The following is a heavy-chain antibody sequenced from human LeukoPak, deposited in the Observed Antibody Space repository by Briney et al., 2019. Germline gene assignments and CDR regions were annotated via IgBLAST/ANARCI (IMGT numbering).Heavy chain of an antibody. Sequence: SVKVPCKASGGTFSSYAISWVRQAPGQGLEWMERIIPIFGIANYAQKFQGRVTITADKSTSTAYMELSSLRSEDTAVYYCARVGRRFLEWSLDVWGQGTTVTVSS. CDR2: IIPIFGIA. D-gene: IGHD3-3*01. CDR3: ARVGRRFLEWSLDV. J-gene: IGHJ6*02. V-gene: IGHV1-69*04. CDR1: GGTFSSYA.